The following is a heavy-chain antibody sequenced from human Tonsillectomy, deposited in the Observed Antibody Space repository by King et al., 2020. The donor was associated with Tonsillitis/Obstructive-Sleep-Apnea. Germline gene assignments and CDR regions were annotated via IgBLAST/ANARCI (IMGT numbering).Heavy chain of an antibody. J-gene: IGHJ6*02. CDR1: GFTLSNYG. V-gene: IGHV3-30*18. CDR3: AKDLDFWSGYYCYYYGMDV. D-gene: IGHD3-3*01. Sequence: VQLVESGGGVVQPGRSLRLSCAASGFTLSNYGMYWVRQAPGKGLEWVAVISHDGSNKYYADSVKGRFTISRDNSKNTLYLQMNSLRAEDTALYYCAKDLDFWSGYYCYYYGMDVWGQGTTVTVSS. CDR2: ISHDGSNK.